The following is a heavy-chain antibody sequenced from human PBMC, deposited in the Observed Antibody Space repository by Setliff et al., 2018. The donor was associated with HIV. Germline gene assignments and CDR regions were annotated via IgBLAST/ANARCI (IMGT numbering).Heavy chain of an antibody. CDR3: ARWEAAQKAFDI. Sequence: KPSETLSLTCTVSGVSITSYYWNWIRQPPGKGLEWIGYGHYSGNTKQNPSLRSRVTISVDTSKNQLSLTLYSVSAADTAVYYCARWEAAQKAFDIWGHGTMGT. CDR2: GHYSGNT. CDR1: GVSITSYY. J-gene: IGHJ3*02. D-gene: IGHD1-26*01. V-gene: IGHV4-59*08.